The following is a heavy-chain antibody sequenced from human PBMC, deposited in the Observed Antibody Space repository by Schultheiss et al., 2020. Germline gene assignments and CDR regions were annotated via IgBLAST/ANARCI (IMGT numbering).Heavy chain of an antibody. CDR1: GYTYTSYG. V-gene: IGHV1-18*01. D-gene: IGHD3-16*01. J-gene: IGHJ4*02. Sequence: ASVKVSCKASGYTYTSYGISWVRQAPGQGLEWIACISAYNGNTNYAQKLQGRVTITTDTSTSTAYMELRSLRSEDTAGYYCARESSIMIPLGGAGIGYWGQGTMVTVSS. CDR3: ARESSIMIPLGGAGIGY. CDR2: ISAYNGNT.